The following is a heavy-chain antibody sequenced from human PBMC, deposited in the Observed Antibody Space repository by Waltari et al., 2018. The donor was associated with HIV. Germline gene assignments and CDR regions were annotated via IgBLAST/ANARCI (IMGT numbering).Heavy chain of an antibody. D-gene: IGHD2-2*01. J-gene: IGHJ6*02. V-gene: IGHV4-39*01. CDR1: GGSISSRSYY. Sequence: QLQLQESGPGLVKPSETLSLTCTVSGGSISSRSYYWGWIRQPPGKGLEWIGSIYYSGTTYYNPSLKSRVTISVDTSKNQFSLKLSSVTAADTAVYYCARQNGGVPAATYYYYYGMDVWGQGTTVTVSS. CDR3: ARQNGGVPAATYYYYYGMDV. CDR2: IYYSGTT.